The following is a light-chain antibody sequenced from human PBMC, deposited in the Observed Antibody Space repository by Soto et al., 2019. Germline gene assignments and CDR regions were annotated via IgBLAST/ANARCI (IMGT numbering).Light chain of an antibody. J-gene: IGLJ2*01. CDR1: NLGSKS. Sequence: SCELTQPPSVSVAPGKTARITCGGNNLGSKSVHWSQQKPGQAPVLVIYYDSDRPSRIPERFSGSNSGNTATLTISRVEAGDEADYYCQVWDSSSDPRVVFGGGTKLTVL. V-gene: IGLV3-21*04. CDR3: QVWDSSSDPRVV. CDR2: YDS.